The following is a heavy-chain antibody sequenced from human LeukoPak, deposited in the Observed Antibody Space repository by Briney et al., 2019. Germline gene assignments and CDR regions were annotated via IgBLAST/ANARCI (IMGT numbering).Heavy chain of an antibody. CDR2: SSGSGSYT. Sequence: PGGSLRLSCASSGFTFSAYYMSWIRQAPGKGLECISYSSGSGSYTNYADSVKGRFTISRDNAKNSLYLQMNNLRAEDTAVYYCTTDPRHWGQGTLVTVSS. CDR1: GFTFSAYY. D-gene: IGHD1-14*01. V-gene: IGHV3-11*03. J-gene: IGHJ4*02. CDR3: TTDPRH.